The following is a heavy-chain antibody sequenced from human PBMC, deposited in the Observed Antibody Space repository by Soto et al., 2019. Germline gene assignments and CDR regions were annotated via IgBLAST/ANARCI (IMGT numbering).Heavy chain of an antibody. D-gene: IGHD1-26*01. CDR3: AKAGEPGGGSYWGLDY. CDR1: GFTFSSYG. J-gene: IGHJ4*02. Sequence: ESGGGVVQPGRSLRLSCAASGFTFSSYGMHWVRQAPGKGLEWVAVISYDGSNKYYADSVKGRFTISTDNSKNTLYLQMNSLRAEDTAVYYCAKAGEPGGGSYWGLDYWGQGTLVTVSS. V-gene: IGHV3-30*18. CDR2: ISYDGSNK.